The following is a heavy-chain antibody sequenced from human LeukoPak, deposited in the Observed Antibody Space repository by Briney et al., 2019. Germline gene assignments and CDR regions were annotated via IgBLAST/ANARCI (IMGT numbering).Heavy chain of an antibody. J-gene: IGHJ4*02. D-gene: IGHD3-3*01. CDR3: ARHPDLWSGYYSFDY. V-gene: IGHV4-59*08. Sequence: SETLSLTCTVSGGSISSYYWSWIRQPPGKGLEWIGYIYYTGSTTYNPSLKSRVTISVDTSKNQFSLKLSSVTAADTAVYYCARHPDLWSGYYSFDYWGQGTLVTVSS. CDR1: GGSISSYY. CDR2: IYYTGST.